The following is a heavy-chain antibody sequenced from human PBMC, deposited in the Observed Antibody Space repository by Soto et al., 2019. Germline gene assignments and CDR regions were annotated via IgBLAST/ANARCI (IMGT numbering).Heavy chain of an antibody. CDR2: INPSSGAT. CDR1: GYSFAHYF. CDR3: ARENYPSSIGIYVTNPNWLDP. Sequence: QVQLVQSGAEVKKPGASVKLSCKASGYSFAHYFTHWVRQAPGQGLEWVGWINPSSGATKYAQKFRGRVTMTWDTSICTAYMELNTLTSDDTAVYFCARENYPSSIGIYVTNPNWLDPWGQGTLVSVSS. V-gene: IGHV1-2*02. D-gene: IGHD3-16*01. J-gene: IGHJ5*01.